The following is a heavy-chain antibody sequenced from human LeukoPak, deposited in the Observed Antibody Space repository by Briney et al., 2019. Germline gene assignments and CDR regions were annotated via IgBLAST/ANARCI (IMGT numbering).Heavy chain of an antibody. CDR3: ARGLCGGDCYDY. CDR1: GFTFSSYG. J-gene: IGHJ4*02. Sequence: PGGSLRLSCAASGFTFSSYGMHWVRQAPGKGLEWVAFIRYDGSNKYYADSVKGRFTISRDNAKNSLYLQMNSLRAEDTAVYYCARGLCGGDCYDYWGQGTLVTVSS. D-gene: IGHD2-21*01. V-gene: IGHV3-30*02. CDR2: IRYDGSNK.